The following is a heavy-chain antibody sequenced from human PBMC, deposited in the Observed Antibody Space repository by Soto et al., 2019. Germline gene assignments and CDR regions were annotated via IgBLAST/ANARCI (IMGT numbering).Heavy chain of an antibody. V-gene: IGHV4-39*01. Sequence: QLQLQESGPGLVKPSETLSLSYTVSGGSISSSFYWGWIRQPPGKGLEWIGSIYATGNTYYNPSLKCRVTISADTSKNQFSLSLISVTAADTAVYYCRSSSRYSTDVWGQGATVTVSS. CDR1: GGSISSSFY. D-gene: IGHD6-13*01. CDR2: IYATGNT. CDR3: RSSSRYSTDV. J-gene: IGHJ6*02.